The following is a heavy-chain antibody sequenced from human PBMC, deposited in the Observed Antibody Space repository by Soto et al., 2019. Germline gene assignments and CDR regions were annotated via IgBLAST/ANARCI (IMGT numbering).Heavy chain of an antibody. J-gene: IGHJ4*02. CDR1: GFTFDEYA. Sequence: EVQLVESGGGLVQPGRSLRLSCAASGFTFDEYAMHWVRQAPGKGLEWVSGISWNSGSIGYADSVKGRFTISRDNAKNSLYLQMNSLRAEDTALYYCAKDRGDYFWSGPVFDYWGQGTLVTVSS. CDR3: AKDRGDYFWSGPVFDY. V-gene: IGHV3-9*01. CDR2: ISWNSGSI. D-gene: IGHD3-3*01.